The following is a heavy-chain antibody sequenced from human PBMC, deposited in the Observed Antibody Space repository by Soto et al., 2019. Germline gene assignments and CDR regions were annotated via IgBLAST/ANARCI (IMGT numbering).Heavy chain of an antibody. J-gene: IGHJ6*02. CDR3: ARDKAVTTLRYYGMDV. D-gene: IGHD4-4*01. CDR2: INPSGGST. V-gene: IGHV1-46*01. Sequence: EASVKVSCKASGYTFTSYYMHWVRQAPGQGLEWMGIINPSGGSTSYAQKFQGRVTMTRDTSTSTVYMELSRLRSDDTAVYYCARDKAVTTLRYYGMDVWGQGTTVTVSS. CDR1: GYTFTSYY.